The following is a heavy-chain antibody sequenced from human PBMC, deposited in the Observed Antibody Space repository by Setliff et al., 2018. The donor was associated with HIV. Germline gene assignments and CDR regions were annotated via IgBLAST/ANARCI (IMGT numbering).Heavy chain of an antibody. J-gene: IGHJ1*01. CDR3: ARGPRGLRWGVYFQH. V-gene: IGHV4-34*01. CDR2: TNNGDRT. D-gene: IGHD3-10*01. CDR1: GGSFSGYS. Sequence: PSETLSLTCAVYGGSFSGYSWSWIRQPPGKGLEWIGETNNGDRTAYNPSLKSRVTISVDTSKNQFSLKLSSVTAADTAVYYCARGPRGLRWGVYFQHWGQGTLVTVSS.